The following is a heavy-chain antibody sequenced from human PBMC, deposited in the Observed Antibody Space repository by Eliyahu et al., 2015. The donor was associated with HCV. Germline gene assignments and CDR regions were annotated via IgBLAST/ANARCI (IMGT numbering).Heavy chain of an antibody. CDR1: GFTFSXYX. J-gene: IGHJ4*02. Sequence: EVQLVESGGGLVQPGGSLRLPCAASGFTFSXYXMNWVHQAPGKGLEWVSYISSSGSTIYYADSVKGRFTISRDNAKNSLYLQMNSLRAEDTAVYYCARTRYSSSSGGAAWDYWGQGTLVTVSS. D-gene: IGHD6-6*01. CDR2: ISSSGSTI. CDR3: ARTRYSSSSGGAAWDY. V-gene: IGHV3-48*03.